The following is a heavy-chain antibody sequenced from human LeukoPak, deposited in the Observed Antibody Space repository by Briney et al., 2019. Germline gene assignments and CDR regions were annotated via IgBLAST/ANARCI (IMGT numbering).Heavy chain of an antibody. CDR2: ISSSSSYI. CDR1: GFTFSSYS. CDR3: ASYLRTGAARHPEDY. V-gene: IGHV3-21*01. D-gene: IGHD6-6*01. Sequence: GGSLRLSCAASGFTFSSYSMNWVRQAPGKGLEWVSSISSSSSYIYYADSEKGRFTISRDNAKNSLYLQMNSLRAEDTAVYYCASYLRTGAARHPEDYWGQGTLVTVSS. J-gene: IGHJ4*02.